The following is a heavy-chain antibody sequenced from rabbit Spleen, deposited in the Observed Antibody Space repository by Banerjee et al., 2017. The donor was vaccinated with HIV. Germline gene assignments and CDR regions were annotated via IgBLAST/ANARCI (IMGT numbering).Heavy chain of an antibody. V-gene: IGHV1S7*01. CDR2: IYTGRGGT. D-gene: IGHD1-1*01. Sequence: QLEESGGGLVQPEGSLTLTCKASGFTISSSYYMCWVRQAPGKGLEWIGAIYTGRGGTDYANWVNGRFTISSDNAQNTVSLQMNSLTAADTATYFCARDLPDIIGWNFGFWGQGTLVTVS. J-gene: IGHJ6*01. CDR1: GFTISSSYY. CDR3: ARDLPDIIGWNFGF.